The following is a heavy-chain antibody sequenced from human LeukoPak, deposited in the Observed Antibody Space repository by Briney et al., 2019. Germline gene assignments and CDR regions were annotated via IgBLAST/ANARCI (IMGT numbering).Heavy chain of an antibody. CDR3: AKSGLKVLRFLEWSSRSYFDY. CDR2: ISGSGGST. D-gene: IGHD3-3*01. Sequence: SCKASGGTFSSYAISWVRQAPGKGLEWVSAISGSGGSTYYADSVKGRFTISRDNSKNTLYLQMNSLRAEDTAVYYCAKSGLKVLRFLEWSSRSYFDYWGQGTLVTVSS. J-gene: IGHJ4*02. V-gene: IGHV3-23*01. CDR1: GGTFSSYA.